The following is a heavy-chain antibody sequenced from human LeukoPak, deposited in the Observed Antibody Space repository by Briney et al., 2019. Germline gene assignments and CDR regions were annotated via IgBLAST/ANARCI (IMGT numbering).Heavy chain of an antibody. CDR1: GFTFSDYY. CDR2: ISSSGSTI. V-gene: IGHV3-11*01. Sequence: GESLRLSCAASGFTFSDYYMSWIRQAPGKGLEWVSYISSSGSTIYYADSVEGRFTISRDNAKNSLYLQMNSLRAEDTAVYYCARMNPMNYYDSSGPGAFDIWGQGTMVTVSS. J-gene: IGHJ3*02. CDR3: ARMNPMNYYDSSGPGAFDI. D-gene: IGHD3-22*01.